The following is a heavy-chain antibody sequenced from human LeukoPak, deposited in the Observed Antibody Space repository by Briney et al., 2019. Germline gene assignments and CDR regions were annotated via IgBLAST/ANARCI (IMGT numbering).Heavy chain of an antibody. D-gene: IGHD5-18*01. V-gene: IGHV4-30-2*01. Sequence: TSETLSLTCAVSGGSISSGGQSWSWMRQPPGQGLEWIGYIYHSGNTYYNPSLKSRVTISVDRSKNQFSLRVNSVTAADTAVYFCARRYSYGFYYFDYWGQGTLVTVSS. CDR1: GGSISSGGQS. CDR2: IYHSGNT. CDR3: ARRYSYGFYYFDY. J-gene: IGHJ4*02.